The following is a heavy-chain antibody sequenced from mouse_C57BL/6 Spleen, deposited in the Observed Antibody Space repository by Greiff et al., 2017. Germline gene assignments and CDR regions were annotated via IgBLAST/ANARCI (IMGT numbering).Heavy chain of an antibody. D-gene: IGHD2-5*01. CDR1: GYTFTDYY. J-gene: IGHJ1*03. CDR2: INPYNGGT. V-gene: IGHV1-19*01. Sequence: VQLQQSGPVLVKPGASVKMSCKASGYTFTDYYMNWVKQSHGKSLEWIGVINPYNGGTSYNQKFKGKATLTVDKSSSTAYMELNSLTSEDSAVYYCARWDYSNYEGYFDVWGTGTTVTVSS. CDR3: ARWDYSNYEGYFDV.